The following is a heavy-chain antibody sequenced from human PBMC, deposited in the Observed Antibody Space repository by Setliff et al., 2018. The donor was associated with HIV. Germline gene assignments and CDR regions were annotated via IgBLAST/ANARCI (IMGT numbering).Heavy chain of an antibody. J-gene: IGHJ6*02. Sequence: TLSLTCNVSGGSISGYYWSWVRQPPGKGLEWIGYIYYSGSTNYNPSLRSRVTISVDTSKNQVSLRLTSVTSADTALYYCARESQQYYDILTGFNYYYGMDVWGRGITVTV. D-gene: IGHD3-9*01. CDR3: ARESQQYYDILTGFNYYYGMDV. CDR2: IYYSGST. CDR1: GGSISGYY. V-gene: IGHV4-59*01.